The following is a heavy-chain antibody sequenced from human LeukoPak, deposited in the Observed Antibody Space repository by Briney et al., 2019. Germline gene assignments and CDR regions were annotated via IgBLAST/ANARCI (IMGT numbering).Heavy chain of an antibody. D-gene: IGHD3-10*01. Sequence: GGSLRLSCAASGFTLSNYAMTWVRQAPGKGLQWVSTISVSGGSTYYADSVKGRFTISRDTSKSTLYLQMNSLRDEDTAVYYCAKYGSGTYYNGLYWGQGTLVTVSS. J-gene: IGHJ4*02. CDR1: GFTLSNYA. CDR2: ISVSGGST. CDR3: AKYGSGTYYNGLY. V-gene: IGHV3-23*01.